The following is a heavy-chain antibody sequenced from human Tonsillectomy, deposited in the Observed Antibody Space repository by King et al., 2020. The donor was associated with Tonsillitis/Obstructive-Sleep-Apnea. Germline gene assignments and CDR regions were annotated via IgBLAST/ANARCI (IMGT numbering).Heavy chain of an antibody. V-gene: IGHV4-34*01. Sequence: VQLQQWGAGLLKPSETLSLTCAVYGGSFSGYYWSWIRQPPGKGLEWIGEINHSEGTNYNPSLKSRVTISVDTSKNQFSLKLSSVTAADTAVYYCARVVAGSPYYYYYYGMDVWGQGTTVTVSS. D-gene: IGHD3-10*01. CDR1: GGSFSGYY. CDR3: ARVVAGSPYYYYYYGMDV. J-gene: IGHJ6*02. CDR2: INHSEGT.